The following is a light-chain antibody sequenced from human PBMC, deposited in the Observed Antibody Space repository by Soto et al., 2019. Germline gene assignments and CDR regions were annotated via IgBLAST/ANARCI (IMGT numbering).Light chain of an antibody. CDR3: QQRSNWWT. J-gene: IGKJ1*01. V-gene: IGKV3-11*01. Sequence: EIVLTQSPATLSLSPGERATLSCRPSQSVSSYLAWYQPKPGQAPRLLIYDASNRATGIPARFSGSGSGTDFTLTISSLEPEDFAVYYCQQRSNWWTFGQGTKVDIK. CDR2: DAS. CDR1: QSVSSY.